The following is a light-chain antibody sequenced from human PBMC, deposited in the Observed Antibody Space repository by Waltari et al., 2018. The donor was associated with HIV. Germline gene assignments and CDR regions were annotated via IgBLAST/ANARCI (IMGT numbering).Light chain of an antibody. J-gene: IGLJ2*01. CDR3: NSYTTSSTFEWV. Sequence: QSALTQPASVSGSPGQSITISCTGTSSDVGGYNYVSWFQQHPGKAPKLMIYDVNNRPSGVSNRFSGSKSGNTASLTISGLQAEDDAHYYCNSYTTSSTFEWVFGGGTKLTVL. CDR2: DVN. V-gene: IGLV2-14*03. CDR1: SSDVGGYNY.